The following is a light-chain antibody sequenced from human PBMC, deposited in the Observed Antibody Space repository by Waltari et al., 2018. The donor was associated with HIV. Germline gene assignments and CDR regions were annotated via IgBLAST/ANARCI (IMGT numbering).Light chain of an antibody. CDR3: QVFENSRDQA. CDR2: DGK. V-gene: IGLV3-21*01. Sequence: YVLTQPPSVSVAPGKTATITCGGNNIGDKHVHWYQQKSGKAPVLVIYDGKLRPSGILARISGSSSGGTAARTIGGVEVGDEAEYYCQVFENSRDQAFGTGTKVTVL. J-gene: IGLJ1*01. CDR1: NIGDKH.